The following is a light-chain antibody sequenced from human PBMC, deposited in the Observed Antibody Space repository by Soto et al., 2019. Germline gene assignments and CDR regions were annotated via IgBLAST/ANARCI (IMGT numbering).Light chain of an antibody. Sequence: EIVLTQSPGTLSLSPGERATLSCRASQSVSSSYLAWYQQKPGQAPRLLIYGASSRATGIPERFSGSGSGTDFTLTISRLEPEDFAVYYGQQYGSSPTFGGGTKVEMK. V-gene: IGKV3-20*01. J-gene: IGKJ4*01. CDR2: GAS. CDR3: QQYGSSPT. CDR1: QSVSSSY.